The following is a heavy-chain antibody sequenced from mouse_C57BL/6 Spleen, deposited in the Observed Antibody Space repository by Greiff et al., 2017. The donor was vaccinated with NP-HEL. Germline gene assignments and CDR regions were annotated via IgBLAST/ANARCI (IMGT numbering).Heavy chain of an antibody. CDR1: GYTFTDYE. Sequence: VQLQQSGAELVRPGASVTLSCKASGYTFTDYEMHWVKPTPVHGLEWIGAIDPETGGTAYNQKFKGKAILTADKSSSTAYMELRSLTSADPAVYYCTRVYEGSRGSFACWGQGTRVTVSA. CDR2: IDPETGGT. V-gene: IGHV1-15*01. D-gene: IGHD1-1*01. CDR3: TRVYEGSRGSFAC. J-gene: IGHJ3*01.